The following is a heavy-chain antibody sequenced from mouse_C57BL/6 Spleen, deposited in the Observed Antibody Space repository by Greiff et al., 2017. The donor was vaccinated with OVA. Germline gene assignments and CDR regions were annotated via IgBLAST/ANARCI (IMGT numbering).Heavy chain of an antibody. J-gene: IGHJ3*01. Sequence: QVQLQQSGPELVKPGASVKISCKASGYAFSSSWMNRVKQRPGKGLEWIGRIYPGDGDTNYNGKFKGKATLTADKSSSTAYMQLSSLTSEDSAVYFCAREGLVWFAYWGQGTLVTVSA. CDR3: AREGLVWFAY. V-gene: IGHV1-82*01. CDR2: IYPGDGDT. CDR1: GYAFSSSW. D-gene: IGHD3-3*01.